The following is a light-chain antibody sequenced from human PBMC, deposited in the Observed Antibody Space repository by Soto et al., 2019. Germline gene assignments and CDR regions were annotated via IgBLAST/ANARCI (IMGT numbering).Light chain of an antibody. CDR2: GAS. CDR1: QSVSSY. CDR3: QQRSNWPPT. Sequence: EILMTQSPATLSVSPGERATLSCRASQSVSSYLAWYQQKPGQPPRLLIYGASTRATGIPARFSGSGSGTDFTLTISSLEPEDFAVYYCQQRSNWPPTFGQGTRLEIK. V-gene: IGKV3-11*01. J-gene: IGKJ5*01.